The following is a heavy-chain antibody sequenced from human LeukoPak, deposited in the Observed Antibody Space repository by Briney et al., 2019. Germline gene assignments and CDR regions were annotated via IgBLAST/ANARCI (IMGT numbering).Heavy chain of an antibody. V-gene: IGHV3-23*01. J-gene: IGHJ3*02. Sequence: GGSLRPSCAASGFTFSSYAMSWVRQAPGKGLEWVSAISGSGGSTYYADSVKGRFTISRDNAKNSLYLQMNSLGDEDTAVYYCARDVDYAFDIWGQGTMVTVSS. CDR3: ARDVDYAFDI. D-gene: IGHD2-15*01. CDR2: ISGSGGST. CDR1: GFTFSSYA.